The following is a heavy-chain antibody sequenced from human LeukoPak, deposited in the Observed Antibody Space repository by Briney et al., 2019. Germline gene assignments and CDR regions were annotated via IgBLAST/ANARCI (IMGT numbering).Heavy chain of an antibody. Sequence: ASVKVSCKASGSTFTGYYMHWVRQAPGQGLEWMGWINPNSGGTNYAQKFQGRVTMTRDTSISTAYMVLSRLRSDDTAVYYCARPEKGYSGSYRGGAFDIWGQGTMVTVSS. CDR2: INPNSGGT. V-gene: IGHV1-2*02. J-gene: IGHJ3*02. CDR3: ARPEKGYSGSYRGGAFDI. CDR1: GSTFTGYY. D-gene: IGHD1-26*01.